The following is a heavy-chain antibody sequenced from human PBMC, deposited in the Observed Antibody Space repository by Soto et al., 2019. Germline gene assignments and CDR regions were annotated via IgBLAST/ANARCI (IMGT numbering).Heavy chain of an antibody. V-gene: IGHV3-23*01. CDR2: ISGSGGST. CDR3: ACRRAGWFDP. Sequence: EVQLLESGGGLVQPGGSLRLSCAASGFTFSSYAMSWVRQAPGKGLEWVSAISGSGGSTYYADSVKGRFTISRDNSKNTLYLQMNRLSAEDTAVYYCACRRAGWFDPWGQGTLVTVSS. CDR1: GFTFSSYA. J-gene: IGHJ5*02.